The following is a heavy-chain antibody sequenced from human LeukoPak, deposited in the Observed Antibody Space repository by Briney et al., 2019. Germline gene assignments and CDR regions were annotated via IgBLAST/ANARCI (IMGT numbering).Heavy chain of an antibody. D-gene: IGHD3-22*01. V-gene: IGHV3-7*03. CDR1: GFTFSSYW. J-gene: IGHJ4*02. Sequence: GGSLRLSCAASGFTFSSYWMSWVRQAPGKGLEWVANIKQDGSEKYYVDSVKGRFTISRDNAKNSLYLQMNSLRAEDTAVYYCAKARPYDSSGYPYYFDYWGQGTLVTVSS. CDR2: IKQDGSEK. CDR3: AKARPYDSSGYPYYFDY.